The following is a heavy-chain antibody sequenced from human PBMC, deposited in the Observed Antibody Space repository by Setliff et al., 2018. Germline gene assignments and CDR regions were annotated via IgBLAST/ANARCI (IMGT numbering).Heavy chain of an antibody. V-gene: IGHV3-21*01. CDR3: AKVGIFGGGYFDF. CDR1: GLPFSNSN. CDR2: ISSISNYI. D-gene: IGHD3-3*01. Sequence: GGSLRLSCVASGLPFSNSNMNWVRQAPGEGLEWVSSISSISNYIYYADSVKGRFTISRDNAKNSLFLQMNSLRAEDTAVYYCAKVGIFGGGYFDFWGQGTLVTVSS. J-gene: IGHJ4*02.